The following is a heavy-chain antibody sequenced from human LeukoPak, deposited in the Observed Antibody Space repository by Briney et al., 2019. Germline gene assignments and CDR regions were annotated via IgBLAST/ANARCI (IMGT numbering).Heavy chain of an antibody. V-gene: IGHV4-61*02. CDR2: IYTSGST. CDR1: GGSISSGSYY. J-gene: IGHJ5*02. CDR3: AREGMDPPLFHGWFDP. D-gene: IGHD2-21*01. Sequence: SQTLSLTCTVSGGSISSGSYYWSWIRQPAGKGLEWIGRIYTSGSTNYNPSLKSRVTISVDTSKNQFSLKLSSVTAADTAVYYCAREGMDPPLFHGWFDPWGQGTLVTVSS.